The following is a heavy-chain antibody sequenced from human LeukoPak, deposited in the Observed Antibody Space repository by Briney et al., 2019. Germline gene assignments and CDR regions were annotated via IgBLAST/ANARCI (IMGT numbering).Heavy chain of an antibody. CDR3: ARGPPRGYADY. CDR2: INPSGGST. D-gene: IGHD5-12*01. V-gene: IGHV1-46*01. CDR1: GYTFTSYY. J-gene: IGHJ4*02. Sequence: ASVKVSCKASGYTFTSYYMHWVRRAPGQGLEWMGIINPSGGSTSYAQKFQGRVTMTRDTSTSQVYMELSSLRSEDTAVYYCARGPPRGYADYWGQGTLVTVSS.